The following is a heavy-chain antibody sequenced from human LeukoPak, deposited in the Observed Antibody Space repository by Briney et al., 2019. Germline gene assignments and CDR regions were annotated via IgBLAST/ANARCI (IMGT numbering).Heavy chain of an antibody. J-gene: IGHJ6*02. CDR3: ARAPSGWHATDV. D-gene: IGHD6-19*01. V-gene: IGHV3-53*01. CDR2: IYSGGST. CDR1: GFTVSSNY. Sequence: GGSLRLSCAASGFTVSSNYMSWVRQAPGKGLEWVSVIYSGGSTYYADSVKGRFTISRDNSKNTLYLQMNSLRAEDTAVYYCARAPSGWHATDVWGQGTTVTVSS.